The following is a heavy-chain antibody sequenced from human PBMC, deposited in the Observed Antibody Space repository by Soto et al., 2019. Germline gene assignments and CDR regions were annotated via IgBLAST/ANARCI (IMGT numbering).Heavy chain of an antibody. CDR3: ARDFGHGYYLDY. CDR2: ISSSGGST. D-gene: IGHD3-3*01. Sequence: GGSLRLSCAASGVTFSSYAMSWVRQAPGKGLEWVSVISSSGGSTYYADSVRCRFTISRDNAESSLYLHMNSLRDDDTAVYFCARDFGHGYYLDYWGRGTLVTVSS. J-gene: IGHJ4*02. V-gene: IGHV3-23*01. CDR1: GVTFSSYA.